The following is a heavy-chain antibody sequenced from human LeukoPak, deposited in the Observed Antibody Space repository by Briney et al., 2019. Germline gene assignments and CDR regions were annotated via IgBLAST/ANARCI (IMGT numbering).Heavy chain of an antibody. J-gene: IGHJ5*02. CDR3: AKDGLRIDTYYGSGIRWFDP. CDR2: ISGDGGST. V-gene: IGHV3-43*02. Sequence: TGGSLRLSCAASGFTFDDYAMHWVRQAPGKGLEWVSLISGDGGSTYYADSMKGRFTISRDNSKNSLYLQMNSLRTEDTALYYCAKDGLRIDTYYGSGIRWFDPWGQGTLVTVSS. D-gene: IGHD3-10*01. CDR1: GFTFDDYA.